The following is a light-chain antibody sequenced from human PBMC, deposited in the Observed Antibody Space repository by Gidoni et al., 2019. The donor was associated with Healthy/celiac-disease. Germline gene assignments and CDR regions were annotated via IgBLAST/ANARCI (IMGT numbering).Light chain of an antibody. J-gene: IGLJ2*01. Sequence: QSALTQPASVSGSPGQSITISCTGTSSDVGSYNYVSWYQQHPGKAPKLTIYEVSKRPSGVSNRFAGSKSGNTASLTISGLQAEDEADYYCSSYTSSSTVVFGGGTKLTVL. CDR2: EVS. CDR3: SSYTSSSTVV. V-gene: IGLV2-14*01. CDR1: SSDVGSYNY.